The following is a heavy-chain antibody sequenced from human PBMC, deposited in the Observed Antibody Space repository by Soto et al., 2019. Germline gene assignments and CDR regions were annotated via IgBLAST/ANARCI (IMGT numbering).Heavy chain of an antibody. Sequence: QVQLVQSGAEEKKPGASVKDSCKASGYTFTSSAMHLVRQAPGQRLEWMGWINAGNGNTKYSQKFQGRVTITRDTSASTAYMELSSLRSEATAVYYCARSIVAVTALDYWGQGTLVTVSS. CDR2: INAGNGNT. CDR3: ARSIVAVTALDY. V-gene: IGHV1-3*05. D-gene: IGHD2-21*02. CDR1: GYTFTSSA. J-gene: IGHJ4*02.